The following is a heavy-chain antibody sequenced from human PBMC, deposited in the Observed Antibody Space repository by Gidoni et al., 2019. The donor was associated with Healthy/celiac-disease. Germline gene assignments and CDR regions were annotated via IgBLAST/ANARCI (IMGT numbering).Heavy chain of an antibody. CDR1: GGSFSGYY. Sequence: QVQLQQWGAGLLKPSETLSLTCAVYGGSFSGYYWSWIRQPPGKGLEWIGEINHSGSTNYNPSLKRRVTISVDTSKNQFSLKLSSVTAADTAVYYCASLPVAAAGSYYYYYMDVWGKGTTVTVSS. CDR3: ASLPVAAAGSYYYYYMDV. J-gene: IGHJ6*03. CDR2: INHSGST. D-gene: IGHD6-13*01. V-gene: IGHV4-34*01.